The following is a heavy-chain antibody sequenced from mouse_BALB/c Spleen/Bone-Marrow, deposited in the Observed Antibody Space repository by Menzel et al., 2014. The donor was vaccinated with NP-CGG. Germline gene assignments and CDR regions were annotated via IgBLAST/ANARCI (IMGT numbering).Heavy chain of an antibody. V-gene: IGHV14-3*02. D-gene: IGHD2-4*01. CDR1: GFNIKDTY. CDR2: IDPANGNT. Sequence: VQLQQSGAELVKPGASVKLSCTASGFNIKDTYMHWVKQRPEQGLEWIGRIDPANGNTKYDPKFQGKAAITADTSSNTDYLQLSSLTSEDTAVYYCATMITDWYFDVWGAGTTVTVSS. J-gene: IGHJ1*01. CDR3: ATMITDWYFDV.